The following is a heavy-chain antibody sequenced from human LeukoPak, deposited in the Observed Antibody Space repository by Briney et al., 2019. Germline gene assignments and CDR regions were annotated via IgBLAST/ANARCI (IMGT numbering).Heavy chain of an antibody. J-gene: IGHJ4*02. CDR1: GFTFSDYA. CDR3: ARSVPDYTRFDY. CDR2: FMTNSGQV. V-gene: IGHV3-23*01. Sequence: PGGSLRLSCVASGFTFSDYAMNWVRQAPGKGLEWVSTFMTNSGQVYHAESVRGRFTISRDNSKNTVYLQMSSLRAEDTALYYCARSVPDYTRFDYWGQGALVTVPS. D-gene: IGHD4-11*01.